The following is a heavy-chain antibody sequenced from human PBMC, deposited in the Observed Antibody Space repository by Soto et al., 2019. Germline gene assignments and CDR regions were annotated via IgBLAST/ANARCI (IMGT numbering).Heavy chain of an antibody. CDR2: ISASGSGT. D-gene: IGHD3-3*01. Sequence: XGSLLLSCATSGFSFSSYAMNWVRQAPGKGLAWVSGISASGSGTFYADSVKGRFTISRDNSKNTLYLQMNSLRAEDTGLYYCVKDQSITIFGVLNWFDPWGQGTLVTVSS. J-gene: IGHJ5*02. CDR1: GFSFSSYA. V-gene: IGHV3-23*01. CDR3: VKDQSITIFGVLNWFDP.